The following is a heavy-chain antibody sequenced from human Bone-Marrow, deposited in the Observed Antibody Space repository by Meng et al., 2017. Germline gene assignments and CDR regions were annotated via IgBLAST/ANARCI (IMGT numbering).Heavy chain of an antibody. D-gene: IGHD3-3*01. CDR2: INPSGGST. Sequence: ASVKVSCKASGYTFTSYYMHWVRQAPGQGLEWMGIINPSGGSTSYAQKFQGRVTMTRDTSTSTVYMELSSLRSDDTAVYYCARPSTYYDFWSGYYSYYGMDVWGQGTTVTVSS. CDR1: GYTFTSYY. CDR3: ARPSTYYDFWSGYYSYYGMDV. V-gene: IGHV1-46*01. J-gene: IGHJ6*02.